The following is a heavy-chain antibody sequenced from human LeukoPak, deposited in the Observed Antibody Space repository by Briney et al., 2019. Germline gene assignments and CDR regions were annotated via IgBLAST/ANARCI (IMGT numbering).Heavy chain of an antibody. CDR2: ISYDGSNK. D-gene: IGHD1-1*01. V-gene: IGHV3-30-3*01. Sequence: GGSLRLSCAASGFTFSSYVMHWVRQAPGKGLEWVAVISYDGSNKYYADSVKGRFTISRDNSKNTLYLQMNSLRAEDTAVYYCAKPTTNYFDYWGQGTLVTVSS. CDR3: AKPTTNYFDY. CDR1: GFTFSSYV. J-gene: IGHJ4*02.